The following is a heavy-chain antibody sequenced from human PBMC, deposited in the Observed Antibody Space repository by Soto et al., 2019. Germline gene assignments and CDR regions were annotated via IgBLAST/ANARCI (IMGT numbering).Heavy chain of an antibody. CDR2: INPHGGST. CDR3: ARVSMVRGLSGGMDV. Sequence: ASVKVSCKAPRDTFTSYYINWVRQAPGQGLEWMGVINPHGGSTAYAQKFKGRVTLTRDTSASTVYMEVSSLTSEDTAVYYCARVSMVRGLSGGMDVWGQGTTVTVSS. CDR1: RDTFTSYY. V-gene: IGHV1-46*01. J-gene: IGHJ6*02. D-gene: IGHD3-10*01.